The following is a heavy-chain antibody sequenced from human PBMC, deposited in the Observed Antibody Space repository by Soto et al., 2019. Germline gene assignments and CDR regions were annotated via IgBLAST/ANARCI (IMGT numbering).Heavy chain of an antibody. CDR2: IYWDDDK. CDR3: AHIPNYYQYDWFDP. CDR1: GFSLTTRGVG. Sequence: QITLKKSGPTLVKPTQTLTLTCTFSGFSLTTRGVGVCWIRQPPGKALECLALIYWDDDKRYSPSLQSRLSITTDTSKNQVVLTMTNVDPVDTATYYCAHIPNYYQYDWFDPWGQGTLVSVST. D-gene: IGHD3-16*01. J-gene: IGHJ5*02. V-gene: IGHV2-5*02.